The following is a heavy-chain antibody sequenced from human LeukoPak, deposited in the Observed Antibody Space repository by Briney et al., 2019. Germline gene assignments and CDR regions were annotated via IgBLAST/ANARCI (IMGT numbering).Heavy chain of an antibody. D-gene: IGHD3-3*01. CDR1: GGSISSYY. CDR2: IYYSGSA. CDR3: ARDLGYDFWSGPGWFDP. J-gene: IGHJ5*02. V-gene: IGHV4-59*01. Sequence: SETLSLTCTVSGGSISSYYWSWIRQPPGKGLEWIGYIYYSGSANYNPSLKSRVTISVDTSKNQFSLKLSSVTAADTAVYYCARDLGYDFWSGPGWFDPWGQGTLVTVSS.